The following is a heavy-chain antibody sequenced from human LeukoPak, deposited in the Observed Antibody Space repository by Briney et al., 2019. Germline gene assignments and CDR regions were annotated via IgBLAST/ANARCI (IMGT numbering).Heavy chain of an antibody. J-gene: IGHJ4*02. Sequence: GGSLRLSCAASGFTFSTYAMSWVRQAPGKGLEWVSAISGDGGTIYYADSGKGRFTISRDNSKNTLYVQMNSLRAEDTAVYYCAKDWAYCGGDCYSTVDYWGQGTLVTVSS. V-gene: IGHV3-23*01. CDR2: ISGDGGTI. CDR3: AKDWAYCGGDCYSTVDY. CDR1: GFTFSTYA. D-gene: IGHD2-21*02.